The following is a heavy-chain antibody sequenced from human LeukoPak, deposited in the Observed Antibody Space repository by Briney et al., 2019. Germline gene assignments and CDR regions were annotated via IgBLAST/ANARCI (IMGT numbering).Heavy chain of an antibody. J-gene: IGHJ3*02. V-gene: IGHV4-59*08. D-gene: IGHD5-24*01. CDR3: ASSDADDAFDI. Sequence: SETLSLTCTVSGGSISSYYWSWIQQPPGKGLEWIGYIYYSGSTNYNPSLKSRVTISVDTSKNQFSLKLSSVTAADTAVYYCASSDADDAFDIWGQGTMVTVSS. CDR2: IYYSGST. CDR1: GGSISSYY.